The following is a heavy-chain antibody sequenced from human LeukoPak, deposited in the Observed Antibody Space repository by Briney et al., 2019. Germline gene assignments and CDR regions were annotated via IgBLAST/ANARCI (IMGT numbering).Heavy chain of an antibody. CDR3: TRDGHGDGFLTGYSYFGMDV. CDR2: ISSSSNYI. CDR1: GFTFSSYS. V-gene: IGHV3-21*01. Sequence: GGSLRLSCAASGFTFSSYSMNWVRQAPGKGLEWVSSISSSSNYIYYADSVKGRFTISRDNAKNSLYLQMNDLRVEDTALYFCTRDGHGDGFLTGYSYFGMDVWGQGTTVTVSS. D-gene: IGHD3-9*01. J-gene: IGHJ6*02.